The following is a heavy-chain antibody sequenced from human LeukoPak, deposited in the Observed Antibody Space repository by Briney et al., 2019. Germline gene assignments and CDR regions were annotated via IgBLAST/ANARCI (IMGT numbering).Heavy chain of an antibody. D-gene: IGHD6-13*01. CDR3: ATESWESSSGTFDY. CDR1: GYTLTELS. J-gene: IGHJ4*02. CDR2: FDPEDGET. V-gene: IGHV1-24*01. Sequence: ASVKVSCKVSGYTLTELSMHWVRQAPGKGLEWMGGFDPEDGETIYAQKFQGRVTTTEDTSTDTAYMELSSLRSEDTAVYYCATESWESSSGTFDYWGQGTLVTVSS.